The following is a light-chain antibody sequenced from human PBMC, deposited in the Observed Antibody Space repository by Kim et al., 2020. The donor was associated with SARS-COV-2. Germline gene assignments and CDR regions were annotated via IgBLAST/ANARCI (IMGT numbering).Light chain of an antibody. V-gene: IGLV2-14*03. CDR2: DVN. CDR1: SSDIGHYNY. CDR3: SSYTSSDTWV. Sequence: GQSITISCTGTSSDIGHYNYVSWYQQHPGKASKLMLHDVNNRPSGVSDRFSGSKSGNTASLTISGLQADDEADYFCSSYTSSDTWVFGGGTKVTVL. J-gene: IGLJ3*02.